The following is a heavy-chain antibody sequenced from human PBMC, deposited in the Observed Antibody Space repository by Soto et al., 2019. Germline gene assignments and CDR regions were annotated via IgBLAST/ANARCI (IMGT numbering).Heavy chain of an antibody. CDR3: ARDRCSGGTCTTRHVITNHDY. V-gene: IGHV3-11*01. J-gene: IGHJ4*02. D-gene: IGHD2-15*01. CDR2: ISSSGSTI. Sequence: LRLSCAASGFTFSDYYMSWIRQAPGKGLEWVSYISSSGSTIYYADSVKGRFTISRDNAKNSLYLQMNSLRAEDTAVYYCARDRCSGGTCTTRHVITNHDYWGLGTLVTVSS. CDR1: GFTFSDYY.